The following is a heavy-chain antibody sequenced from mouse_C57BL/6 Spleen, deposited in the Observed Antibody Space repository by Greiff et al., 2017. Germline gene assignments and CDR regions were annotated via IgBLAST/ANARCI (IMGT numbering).Heavy chain of an antibody. CDR2: IDPSDSET. J-gene: IGHJ2*01. D-gene: IGHD2-3*01. V-gene: IGHV1-52*01. CDR1: GYTFTSYW. Sequence: QVQLQQPGAELVRPGSSVKLSCKASGYTFTSYWMHWVKQRPIQGLEWICNIDPSDSETHYNQKFKDKATLTVDKSSSTAYMQLSSLTSEDSAVYYCARSGDDGYYGRDYWGQGTTLTVSS. CDR3: ARSGDDGYYGRDY.